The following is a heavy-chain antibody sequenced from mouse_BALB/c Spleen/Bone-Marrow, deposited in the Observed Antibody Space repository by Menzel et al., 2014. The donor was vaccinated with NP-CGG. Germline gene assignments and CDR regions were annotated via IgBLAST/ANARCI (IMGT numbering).Heavy chain of an antibody. CDR2: IWGDGST. Sequence: QVQLQQSGPGLVAPSQSLSITCTVSGFSLTGYGVSWVRQPPGKGLEWLGMIWGDGSTDYNSALKSRLSISKDNSESQVFLKMNSLQTDDTARYYCARDSFLITRALDYWGQGTSVTVSS. CDR3: ARDSFLITRALDY. CDR1: GFSLTGYG. V-gene: IGHV2-6-7*01. J-gene: IGHJ4*01.